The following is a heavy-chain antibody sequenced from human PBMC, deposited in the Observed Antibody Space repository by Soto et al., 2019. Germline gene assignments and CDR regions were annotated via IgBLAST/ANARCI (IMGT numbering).Heavy chain of an antibody. V-gene: IGHV3-21*01. CDR1: GFTFSSYS. CDR2: ISSSSSYI. J-gene: IGHJ3*02. Sequence: EVQLVESGGGLVKPGGSPRLSCAASGFTFSSYSMNWVRQAPGKGLEWVSSISSSSSYIYYADSVKGRFTISRDNAKNSLYLQMNSLRAEDTAVYYCARDRVVGEVSGAFDIWGQGTMVTVSS. CDR3: ARDRVVGEVSGAFDI. D-gene: IGHD2-15*01.